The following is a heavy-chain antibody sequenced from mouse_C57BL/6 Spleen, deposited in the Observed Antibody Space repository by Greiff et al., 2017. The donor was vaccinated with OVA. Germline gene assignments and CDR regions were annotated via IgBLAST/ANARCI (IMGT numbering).Heavy chain of an antibody. D-gene: IGHD1-1*01. CDR2: IDPSDSYT. V-gene: IGHV1-50*01. CDR1: GYTFTSYW. CDR3: ARGGLLFFDY. J-gene: IGHJ2*01. Sequence: VQLQQPGAELVKPGASVKLSCKASGYTFTSYWMQWVKQRPGQGLEWIGEIDPSDSYTNYNQKFKGKATLTVDTSSSTAYMQLSSLTSEDSAVYYCARGGLLFFDYWGQGTTLTVSS.